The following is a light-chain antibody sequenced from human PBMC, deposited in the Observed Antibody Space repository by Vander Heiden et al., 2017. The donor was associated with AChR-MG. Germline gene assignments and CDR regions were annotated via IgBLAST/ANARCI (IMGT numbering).Light chain of an antibody. CDR2: SNN. CDR3: AAWDDSLNGYV. Sequence: QSVLTQPPSASGTPGQRVTTSCSGSNSNIGSNTVNWYQQLPGTAPKLLIYSNNQRPSGVPDRFSGSKSGTSASLAISGLQSEDEADYYCAAWDDSLNGYVFGTGTKVTVL. CDR1: NSNIGSNT. V-gene: IGLV1-44*01. J-gene: IGLJ1*01.